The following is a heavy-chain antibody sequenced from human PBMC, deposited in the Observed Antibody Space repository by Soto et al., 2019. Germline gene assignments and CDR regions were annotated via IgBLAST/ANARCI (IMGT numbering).Heavy chain of an antibody. CDR2: ISYDGSNK. Sequence: PGGSLRLSCAASGFTFSSYGMHWVRQAPGKGLEWMAVISYDGSNKYYADSVKGRFTISRDNSKNTLYLQMNSLRAEDTAVYYWAKWYDSSGYYYDLEPFFDYWGQGTLVTVSS. V-gene: IGHV3-30*18. CDR3: AKWYDSSGYYYDLEPFFDY. CDR1: GFTFSSYG. D-gene: IGHD3-22*01. J-gene: IGHJ4*02.